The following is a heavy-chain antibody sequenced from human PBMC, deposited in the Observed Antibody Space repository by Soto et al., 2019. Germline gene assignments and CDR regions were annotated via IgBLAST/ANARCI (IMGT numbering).Heavy chain of an antibody. D-gene: IGHD7-27*01. J-gene: IGHJ3*02. CDR2: LWSDGATQ. CDR3: ARDRWGSGWALDI. CDR1: GFSLSSYA. V-gene: IGHV3-33*01. Sequence: QVQLLESGGGVVQPGGSLRLSCVASGFSLSSYAIHWVRQAPGKGLDWVAILWSDGATQYLADSVKGRFTISRDNSKRTVDLQMNSLRAGETAVDYCARDRWGSGWALDIWGQGTLVAVSS.